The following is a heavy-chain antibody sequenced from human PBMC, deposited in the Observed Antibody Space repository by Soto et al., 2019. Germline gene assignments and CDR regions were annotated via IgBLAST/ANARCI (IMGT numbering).Heavy chain of an antibody. V-gene: IGHV1-3*05. CDR3: ARAVAVPADFDY. Sequence: QVQLVQSGAEEKKPGASVKVSCKASGYTFTGYAMHWVRQAPGQRLEWMGWINAGNGNTKYSQKFQGRVTITRDTSAGAAYMALSSLSSEDTAVYYCARAVAVPADFDYWGQGTLVTVSS. CDR2: INAGNGNT. CDR1: GYTFTGYA. J-gene: IGHJ4*02. D-gene: IGHD6-19*01.